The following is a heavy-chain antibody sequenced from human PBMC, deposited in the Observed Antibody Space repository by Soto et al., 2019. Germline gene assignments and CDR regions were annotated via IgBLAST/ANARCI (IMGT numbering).Heavy chain of an antibody. V-gene: IGHV3-9*01. CDR1: GFTFDDYA. CDR2: ISWNSGSI. J-gene: IGHJ4*02. Sequence: PGGSLRLSCAASGFTFDDYAMHWVRQAPGKGLEWVSGISWNSGSIGYADSVKGRFTISRDNARNSLYLQMNSLRAEDTALYYCAKGRGYSGYESFDYSGQGTLVTVSS. D-gene: IGHD5-12*01. CDR3: AKGRGYSGYESFDY.